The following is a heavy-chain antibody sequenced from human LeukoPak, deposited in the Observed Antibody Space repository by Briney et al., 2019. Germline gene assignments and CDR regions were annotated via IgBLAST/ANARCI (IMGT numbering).Heavy chain of an antibody. CDR2: ILHSGST. D-gene: IGHD6-13*01. V-gene: IGHV4-59*01. Sequence: SETLSLTCTVSGDSISSSYWSWIRQPPGKGLEWIGYILHSGSTNNNPSLQSRVTISLDTSKNKFSLNLTSVTAADTAVYFCARGPLHHPSSWPFWYLDLWGRGTLVTVSS. J-gene: IGHJ2*01. CDR3: ARGPLHHPSSWPFWYLDL. CDR1: GDSISSSY.